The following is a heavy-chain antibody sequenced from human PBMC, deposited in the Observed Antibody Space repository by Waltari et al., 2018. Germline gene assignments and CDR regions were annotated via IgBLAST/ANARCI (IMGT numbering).Heavy chain of an antibody. Sequence: QAHLVQSGAEVKKPGASVRVSCKASGYIFTNYYFHWLRQAPGQGLEWMGTVNPSAGSTDYAQKFQGRVTMTRDTSTSTVYMELSSLRSDDTAVYYCARVAFYDSGSYFDYWGQGTLVTVSS. CDR1: GYIFTNYY. CDR3: ARVAFYDSGSYFDY. CDR2: VNPSAGST. J-gene: IGHJ4*02. D-gene: IGHD3-10*01. V-gene: IGHV1-46*01.